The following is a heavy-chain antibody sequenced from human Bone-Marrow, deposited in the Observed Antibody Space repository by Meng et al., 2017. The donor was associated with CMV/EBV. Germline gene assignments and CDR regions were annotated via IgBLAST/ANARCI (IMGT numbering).Heavy chain of an antibody. CDR2: IYYSGST. CDR3: AREVLHGGIVVVIAIQGFFDY. CDR1: GGSISSSSYY. Sequence: SETLSLTCTVSGGSISSSSYYWGWIRQPPGKGLEWIGSIYYSGSTYYNPSLKSRVTISVDTSKNQFSLKLSSVTAADTAVYYCAREVLHGGIVVVIAIQGFFDYCGQGTLITVSS. V-gene: IGHV4-39*07. J-gene: IGHJ4*02. D-gene: IGHD2-21*01.